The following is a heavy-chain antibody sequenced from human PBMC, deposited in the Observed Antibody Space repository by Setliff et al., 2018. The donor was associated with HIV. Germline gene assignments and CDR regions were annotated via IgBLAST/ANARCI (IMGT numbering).Heavy chain of an antibody. V-gene: IGHV4-4*08. CDR1: GGYMSGYY. J-gene: IGHJ4*02. CDR3: ARGIPQREYSTSSRLVDY. D-gene: IGHD6-6*01. Sequence: SETLSLTCTVSGGYMSGYYWSWIRQPPWTGLEWIGYIYIDGTPNYNPSLKSRVTISVDTSKNHFSLKLSSVTAADTAVYYCARGIPQREYSTSSRLVDYWGQGTLVTVSS. CDR2: IYIDGTP.